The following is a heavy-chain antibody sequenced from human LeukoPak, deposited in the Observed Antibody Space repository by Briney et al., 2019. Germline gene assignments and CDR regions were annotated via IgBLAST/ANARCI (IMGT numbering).Heavy chain of an antibody. CDR2: IYYSGST. CDR1: GGSFSGYY. V-gene: IGHV4-59*01. Sequence: PSETLSLTCAVYGGSFSGYYWSWIRQPPGKGLEWIGYIYYSGSTNYNPSLKSRVTISVDTSKNQFSLKLSSVTAADTAVYYCARCDSRGAFDIWGQGTMVTVSS. CDR3: ARCDSRGAFDI. D-gene: IGHD2-21*02. J-gene: IGHJ3*02.